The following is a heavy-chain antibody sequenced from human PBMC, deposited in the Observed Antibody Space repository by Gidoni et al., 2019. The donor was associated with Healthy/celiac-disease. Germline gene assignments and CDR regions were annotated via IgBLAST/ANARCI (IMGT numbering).Heavy chain of an antibody. CDR2: IWYDGSNK. V-gene: IGHV3-33*01. CDR3: ARGGSSTIAFDY. Sequence: QVQLVESWGGVVQPGRSLRLSCAASGFTFSSYGMHGVRQAPGKGLGWVAVIWYDGSNKYYADSVKGRFTISRDNSKNTLYLQMNSLRAEDTAVYYCARGGSSTIAFDYWGQGTLVTVSS. J-gene: IGHJ4*02. CDR1: GFTFSSYG. D-gene: IGHD2-2*01.